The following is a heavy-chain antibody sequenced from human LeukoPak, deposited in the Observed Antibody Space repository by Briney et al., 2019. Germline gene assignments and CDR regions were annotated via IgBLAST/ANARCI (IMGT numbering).Heavy chain of an antibody. V-gene: IGHV4-4*07. CDR3: ASQDGLLRFDY. J-gene: IGHJ4*02. Sequence: SETLSLTCTVSGGSISSYYCTWIRQPAGKGLEWIGRMYNSDSPNYNPSLKSRVTMSVDTSKNQVSLRLTSVTAADTAVYYCASQDGLLRFDYWGRGTLVTVSS. CDR2: MYNSDSP. CDR1: GGSISSYY. D-gene: IGHD2-15*01.